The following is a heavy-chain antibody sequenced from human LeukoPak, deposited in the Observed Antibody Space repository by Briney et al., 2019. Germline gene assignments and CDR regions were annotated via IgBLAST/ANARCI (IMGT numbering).Heavy chain of an antibody. Sequence: GGSLRLSCSASGFTFNNYAMHWVRQAPGKGLQYVSAISSNGISTYYADSVKGRFTISRDNPKNTLYLQMSSLRPEDTAVYYCVKDQYASSWYYFDSWGQGTLVTVSS. V-gene: IGHV3-64D*06. J-gene: IGHJ4*02. CDR1: GFTFNNYA. D-gene: IGHD6-13*01. CDR3: VKDQYASSWYYFDS. CDR2: ISSNGIST.